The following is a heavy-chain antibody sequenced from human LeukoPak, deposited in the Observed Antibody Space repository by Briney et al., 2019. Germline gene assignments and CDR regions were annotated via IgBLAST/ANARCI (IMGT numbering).Heavy chain of an antibody. CDR2: INHSGST. D-gene: IGHD1-1*01. V-gene: IGHV4-34*01. CDR3: ARHRTGTTRGHDY. Sequence: SETLSLTCAVYGGSFSGYYWSWIRQPPGKGLEWIGEINHSGSTNYNPSLKSRVTISVDTSKNQFSLKLSSVTAADTAVYYCARHRTGTTRGHDYWGQGTLVTVSS. J-gene: IGHJ4*02. CDR1: GGSFSGYY.